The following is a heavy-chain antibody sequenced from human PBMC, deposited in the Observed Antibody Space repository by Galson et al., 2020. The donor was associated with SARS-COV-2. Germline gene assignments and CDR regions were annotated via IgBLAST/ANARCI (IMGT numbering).Heavy chain of an antibody. J-gene: IGHJ4*02. CDR1: GGSISSSSYY. D-gene: IGHD6-19*01. CDR2: IYYSGST. CDR3: ARHGYSSGWYFYRNSKIDY. V-gene: IGHV4-39*01. Sequence: TLSLTCTVSGGSISSSSYYWGWIRQPPGKGLEWIGGIYYSGSTYYNPSLKSRVTISVDTSKNQFSLKLSSVTAADTAVYYCARHGYSSGWYFYRNSKIDYWGQGTLVTVSS.